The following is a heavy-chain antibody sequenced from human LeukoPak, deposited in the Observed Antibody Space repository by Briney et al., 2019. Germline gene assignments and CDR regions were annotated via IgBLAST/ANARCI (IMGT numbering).Heavy chain of an antibody. CDR1: GYTFTSYG. J-gene: IGHJ5*02. CDR2: ISAYNGNT. Sequence: ASVRVSCKASGYTFTSYGISWVRQAPGQGLEWMGWISAYNGNTNYAQKLQGRVTMTTDTSTSTAYMELRSLRSDDTAVYYCARDLEIAAAGDNWFDPWGQGTLVTVSS. V-gene: IGHV1-18*01. D-gene: IGHD6-13*01. CDR3: ARDLEIAAAGDNWFDP.